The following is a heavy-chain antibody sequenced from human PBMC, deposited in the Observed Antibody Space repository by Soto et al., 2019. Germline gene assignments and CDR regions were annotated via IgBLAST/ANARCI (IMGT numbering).Heavy chain of an antibody. CDR3: ARDYSSYGPFDY. CDR2: INANGGST. Sequence: GGSLRLSCAASGFTFSNYAMHWVRQVPGKGLESVSAINANGGSTYYTESVKGRFTISRDNAKNSLYLQMNSLRAEDTAVYYCARDYSSYGPFDYWGQGTLVTVSS. V-gene: IGHV3-64*02. CDR1: GFTFSNYA. D-gene: IGHD5-18*01. J-gene: IGHJ4*02.